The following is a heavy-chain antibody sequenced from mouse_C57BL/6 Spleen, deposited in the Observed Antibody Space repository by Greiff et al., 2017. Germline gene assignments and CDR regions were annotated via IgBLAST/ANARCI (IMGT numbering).Heavy chain of an antibody. CDR1: GFTFSDYY. V-gene: IGHV5-16*01. J-gene: IGHJ1*03. Sequence: EVMLVESEGGLVQPGSSMKLSCTASGFTFSDYYMAWVRQVPEKGLEWVANINYDGSSTYYLDSLKSRFIISRDNAKNILYLQMSSLKSEDTATYYCARDRTVYYGSSYNWYFDVWGTGTTVTVSS. CDR3: ARDRTVYYGSSYNWYFDV. CDR2: INYDGSST. D-gene: IGHD1-1*01.